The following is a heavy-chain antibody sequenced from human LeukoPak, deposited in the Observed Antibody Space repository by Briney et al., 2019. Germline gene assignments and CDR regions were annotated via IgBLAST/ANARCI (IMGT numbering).Heavy chain of an antibody. J-gene: IGHJ1*01. V-gene: IGHV4-61*02. D-gene: IGHD3-22*01. CDR3: ARGGDYDSSGYYPAEHFQY. Sequence: SQTLSLTCTVSGGSTSRGSYYWSWIRQPAGKGLEWIGRFHSSGSTDYNPSLKSRVTISVDTSKNQFSLKVTSVTAANTAVYYCARGGDYDSSGYYPAEHFQYWGQGTLVTVSS. CDR2: FHSSGST. CDR1: GGSTSRGSYY.